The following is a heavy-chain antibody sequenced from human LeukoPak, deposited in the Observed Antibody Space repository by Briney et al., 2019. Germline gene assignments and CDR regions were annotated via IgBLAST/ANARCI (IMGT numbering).Heavy chain of an antibody. CDR1: GFTFGDYA. V-gene: IGHV3-49*04. CDR2: ISSKAYGGTT. CDR3: TSDLKNIGNYYYYGMDV. Sequence: GRSLRLSCTASGFTFGDYAMSWVRQPPGKGLEWVGFISSKAYGGTTPYAASVKGRFTISRDDSNSIAYLQMNSLKTEYTAVYYCTSDLKNIGNYYYYGMDVWGKGTTVTVSS. J-gene: IGHJ6*04. D-gene: IGHD1/OR15-1a*01.